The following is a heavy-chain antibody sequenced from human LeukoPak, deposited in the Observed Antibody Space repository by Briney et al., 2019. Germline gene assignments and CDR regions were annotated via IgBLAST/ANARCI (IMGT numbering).Heavy chain of an antibody. CDR3: ARGFPDYGDPSGYFDY. CDR1: GNSVSSNSAA. J-gene: IGHJ4*02. D-gene: IGHD4-17*01. Sequence: SQTLSLTCAISGNSVSSNSAAWNWIRQSPSRGLEWLGRTYYRSKWYSDYAVSVKSRITINPDTSKNQFSLKLSSVTAADTAVYYCARGFPDYGDPSGYFDYWGQGTLVTVSS. CDR2: TYYRSKWYS. V-gene: IGHV6-1*01.